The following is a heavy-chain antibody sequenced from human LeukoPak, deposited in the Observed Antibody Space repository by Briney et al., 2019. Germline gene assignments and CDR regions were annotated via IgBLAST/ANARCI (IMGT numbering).Heavy chain of an antibody. Sequence: PGGSLRLSCAASGFTFDDCAMHWVRQAPGKGLEWVSGINWNGGSIGYADSVKGRFTISRDNAKNSLYLQMNSLRAEDTAVYYCARYTAVAGTTFDYWGQGTLVTVSS. CDR2: INWNGGSI. CDR3: ARYTAVAGTTFDY. V-gene: IGHV3-9*01. D-gene: IGHD6-19*01. CDR1: GFTFDDCA. J-gene: IGHJ4*02.